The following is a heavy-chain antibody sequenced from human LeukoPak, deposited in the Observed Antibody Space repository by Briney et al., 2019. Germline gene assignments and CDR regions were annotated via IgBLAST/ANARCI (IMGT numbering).Heavy chain of an antibody. CDR3: AKDSGYCTNGVCYSFYY. D-gene: IGHD2-8*01. Sequence: GGSLRLSCTASGFTFSGYAMSWVRQAPGKGLEWVSAISGSGGSTYYADSVKGRFTISRDNSNNTLYLKMNSLRAEDTAVYYCAKDSGYCTNGVCYSFYYWGQGTLVTVSS. CDR1: GFTFSGYA. V-gene: IGHV3-23*01. CDR2: ISGSGGST. J-gene: IGHJ4*02.